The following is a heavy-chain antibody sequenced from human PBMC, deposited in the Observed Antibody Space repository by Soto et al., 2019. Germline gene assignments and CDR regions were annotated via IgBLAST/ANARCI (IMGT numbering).Heavy chain of an antibody. D-gene: IGHD3-22*01. J-gene: IGHJ3*02. CDR3: ARVERLLLRDAFDI. V-gene: IGHV1-69*06. CDR1: GGTFSSYA. Sequence: SVKVSCKASGGTFSSYAISWVRQAPGQGLEWMGGIIPIFGTANYAQKFQGRVTITADKSTSTAYMELSSLRSEDTAVYYCARVERLLLRDAFDIWGQGTMVTV. CDR2: IIPIFGTA.